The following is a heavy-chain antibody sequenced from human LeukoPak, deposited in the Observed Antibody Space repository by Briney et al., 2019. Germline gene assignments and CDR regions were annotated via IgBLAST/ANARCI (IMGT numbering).Heavy chain of an antibody. CDR2: ISSSSTL. V-gene: IGHV3-48*01. CDR3: AREEYYGSEDAFDI. D-gene: IGHD3-10*01. J-gene: IGHJ3*02. Sequence: PGGSLRLSCEASGFTFSSYSMNWVRQAPGKGLEWVSFISSSSTLYYAGSVKGRFTISRDNAKNSLYLQMNSLRAEDTAVCYCAREEYYGSEDAFDIWGQGTMVTVSS. CDR1: GFTFSSYS.